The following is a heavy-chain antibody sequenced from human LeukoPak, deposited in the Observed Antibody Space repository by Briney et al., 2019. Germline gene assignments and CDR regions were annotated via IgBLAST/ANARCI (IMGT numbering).Heavy chain of an antibody. Sequence: SQTLSLTCAIYGDSVSSSNAAWSWIRQSPSRGLEWLGRTYYRSKWYNDYAVSVKGRISINPDTSKNQFSLQLNSVTPEDTAVYYFARDRSWLFDYWGQGTLVTVSS. D-gene: IGHD6-13*01. CDR1: GDSVSSSNAA. V-gene: IGHV6-1*01. CDR2: TYYRSKWYN. J-gene: IGHJ4*02. CDR3: ARDRSWLFDY.